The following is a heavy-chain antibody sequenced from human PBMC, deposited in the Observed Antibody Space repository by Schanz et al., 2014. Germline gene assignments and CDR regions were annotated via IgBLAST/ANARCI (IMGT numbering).Heavy chain of an antibody. J-gene: IGHJ4*02. V-gene: IGHV7-4-1*02. CDR1: GYTFNNYT. D-gene: IGHD6-19*01. Sequence: QVLQVQSGSELKKPGTSVKVSCKASGYTFNNYTYVMIWVRQAPGQGLEWMGWINTNTGNPTFAQGFTGRFVFSLDTSVSTAYLQISSLKAEDTAAYYCTTETIAMAGTFSIWGQGTLDTVSS. CDR3: TTETIAMAGTFSI. CDR2: INTNTGNP.